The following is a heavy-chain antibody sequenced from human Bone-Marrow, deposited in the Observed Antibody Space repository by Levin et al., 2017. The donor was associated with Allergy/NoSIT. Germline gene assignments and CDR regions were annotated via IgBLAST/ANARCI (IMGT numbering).Heavy chain of an antibody. J-gene: IGHJ4*02. Sequence: ETLSLTCAASGFSFDSYSLNWVRQAPGKGLEWVSSITTSSTYIDYADSVKGRFTVSRDNAKESLYLQMNSLRAEDTAVYYCVRDAGSSWAFDYWGQGTLVTVSS. D-gene: IGHD6-13*01. CDR2: ITTSSTYI. CDR1: GFSFDSYS. V-gene: IGHV3-21*01. CDR3: VRDAGSSWAFDY.